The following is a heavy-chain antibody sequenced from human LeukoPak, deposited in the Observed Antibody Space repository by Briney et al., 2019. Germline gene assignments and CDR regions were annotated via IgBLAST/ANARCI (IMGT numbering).Heavy chain of an antibody. CDR2: IYHSGST. CDR1: GGSISSSNW. V-gene: IGHV4-4*02. D-gene: IGHD5-12*01. CDR3: ARESGYGGLD. J-gene: IGHJ4*02. Sequence: SGTLSLTCAVSGGSISSSNWWSWVRQPPGKGLEWIGEIYHSGSTNYNSPLKSRVTISVDKSNNQFSLKLDSVTAADTAVYYCARESGYGGLDWGQGTLVTVSS.